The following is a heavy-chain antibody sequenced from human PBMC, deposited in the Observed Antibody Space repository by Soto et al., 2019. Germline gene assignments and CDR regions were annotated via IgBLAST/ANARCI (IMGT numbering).Heavy chain of an antibody. V-gene: IGHV3-48*01. CDR3: ARDLYGDYILDY. J-gene: IGHJ4*02. D-gene: IGHD4-17*01. CDR2: ISSSGTTI. Sequence: GGSLRLSCAASGFTFGSYSMNLVRQAPGKGPEWVSYISSSGTTIYYADSVKGRFTISRDSAKNSLHLQMNSLRAEDTAVYYCARDLYGDYILDYWGQGTLVTVSS. CDR1: GFTFGSYS.